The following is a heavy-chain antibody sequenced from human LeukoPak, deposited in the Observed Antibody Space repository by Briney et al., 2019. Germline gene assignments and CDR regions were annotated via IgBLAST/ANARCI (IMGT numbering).Heavy chain of an antibody. V-gene: IGHV3-23*01. J-gene: IGHJ4*02. CDR2: ISGIGGTT. Sequence: PGGSLRLSCAASGFSFSSYAMTWVRQAPGKGLEWVSVISGIGGTTYYADSVKGRFTISRDNSKNTLYLQMNSLRAEDAAVYYCAKDGDGVRFLEWPWYFDYWGQGTLVTVSS. D-gene: IGHD3-3*01. CDR3: AKDGDGVRFLEWPWYFDY. CDR1: GFSFSSYA.